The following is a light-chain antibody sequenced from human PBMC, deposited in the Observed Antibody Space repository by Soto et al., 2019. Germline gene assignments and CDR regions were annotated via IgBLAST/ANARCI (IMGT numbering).Light chain of an antibody. Sequence: DLQMTQSPSTLSAALGDRVTITCRASQSISSWLAWYQQKPGKAPKVLIYDASSLESGVPSRFSGSGSGTEFTLTISSLQPDDFATSYCQQYNSYPYTFGKGTKLEIK. CDR2: DAS. CDR1: QSISSW. V-gene: IGKV1-5*01. J-gene: IGKJ2*01. CDR3: QQYNSYPYT.